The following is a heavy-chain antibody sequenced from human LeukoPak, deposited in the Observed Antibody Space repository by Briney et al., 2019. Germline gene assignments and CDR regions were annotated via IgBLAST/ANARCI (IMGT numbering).Heavy chain of an antibody. CDR1: GYTFPSYG. Sequence: ASVKVSCKASGYTFPSYGISWVRQSPGQGLEWMGCISAYNGNTNYAQKLQGRVTMTTDTSTSTAYMELRSLRSDDTAVYYCARSTVTRVGFDYWGQGTLVTVSS. V-gene: IGHV1-18*01. CDR2: ISAYNGNT. D-gene: IGHD4-17*01. CDR3: ARSTVTRVGFDY. J-gene: IGHJ4*02.